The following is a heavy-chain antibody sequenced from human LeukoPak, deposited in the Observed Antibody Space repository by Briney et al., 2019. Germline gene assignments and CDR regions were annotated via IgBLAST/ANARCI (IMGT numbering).Heavy chain of an antibody. CDR1: GFTFSSYE. CDR3: AKDPDYDILTGYHRGFDP. V-gene: IGHV3-23*01. J-gene: IGHJ5*02. CDR2: ISGSGGST. D-gene: IGHD3-9*01. Sequence: GGSLRLSCAASGFTFSSYEMNWVRQAPGKGLEWVSAISGSGGSTYYADSVKGRFTISRDNSKNTLYLQMNSLRAEDTAVYYCAKDPDYDILTGYHRGFDPWGQGTLVTVSS.